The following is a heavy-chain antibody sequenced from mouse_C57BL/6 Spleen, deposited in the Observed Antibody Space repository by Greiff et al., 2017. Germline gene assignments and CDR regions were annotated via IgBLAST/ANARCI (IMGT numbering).Heavy chain of an antibody. D-gene: IGHD2-5*01. J-gene: IGHJ2*01. Sequence: VQLQQSGAELVKPGASVKMSCKASGYTFTSYWITWVKQRPGQGLEWIGDIYPGSGSTNYNEKFKSKATLTVDTSSSTAYMQLSSLTSEDSAVYYCARAIVTSYYFDYWGQGTTLTVSS. CDR1: GYTFTSYW. V-gene: IGHV1-55*01. CDR3: ARAIVTSYYFDY. CDR2: IYPGSGST.